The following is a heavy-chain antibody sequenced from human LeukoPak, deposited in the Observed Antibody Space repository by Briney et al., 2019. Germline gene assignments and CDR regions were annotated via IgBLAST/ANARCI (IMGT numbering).Heavy chain of an antibody. CDR1: GDSISSYY. CDR3: ARGPMQPSESYYVDYLDY. V-gene: IGHV4-59*01. D-gene: IGHD1-26*01. CDR2: IYYSGNT. Sequence: SETLSLTCTVSGDSISSYYWSWIRQPPGQGLEWIGYIYYSGNTNYNPSLKSRVTISVDTSKNQFSLKLSSVTAADAAVYYCARGPMQPSESYYVDYLDYWGQGTLVTVSS. J-gene: IGHJ4*02.